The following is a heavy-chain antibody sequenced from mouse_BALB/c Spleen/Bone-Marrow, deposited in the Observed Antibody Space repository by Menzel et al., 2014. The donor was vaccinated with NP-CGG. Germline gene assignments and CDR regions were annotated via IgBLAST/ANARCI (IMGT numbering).Heavy chain of an antibody. CDR2: INPDSNTI. Sequence: EVKLVESGGGLVQPGGSLKLSCAASGSDFSGFWMSWVRQAPGRGLEWIGEINPDSNTINYSPSLKDKFIISRDNAKNTLYLQMSKVRSEDTALYYCARLGYYGSFAYWGQGTLVTVSA. CDR3: ARLGYYGSFAY. V-gene: IGHV4-1*02. J-gene: IGHJ3*01. D-gene: IGHD1-2*01. CDR1: GSDFSGFW.